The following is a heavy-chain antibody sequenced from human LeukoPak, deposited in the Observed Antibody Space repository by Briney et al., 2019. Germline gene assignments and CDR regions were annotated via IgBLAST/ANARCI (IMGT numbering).Heavy chain of an antibody. CDR1: GDSVSSNSAA. Sequence: SQTRSLTCVISGDSVSSNSAAWNWIRQSPSRGLEWLGRTYYRSKWSNDYAVSVKSRITITPDTSKNQFSLQLNSVTPEDTAVYYCASTGDSSSWYHWFDPWGQGTLVTVSS. D-gene: IGHD6-13*01. J-gene: IGHJ5*02. V-gene: IGHV6-1*01. CDR2: TYYRSKWSN. CDR3: ASTGDSSSWYHWFDP.